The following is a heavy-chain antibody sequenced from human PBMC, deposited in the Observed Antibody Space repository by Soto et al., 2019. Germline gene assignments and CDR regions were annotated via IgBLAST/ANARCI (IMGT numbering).Heavy chain of an antibody. Sequence: QVRLVQSAAEVKKPGASVKVSCKASGYTFISYYMNWVRQAPGQGLEWMGMINPSGGSTTYAQKFRGRATMTRDTSTSTVYMEVSSLRSEDTAVYYCAREDTANGGAFDIWGQGTMVTVSS. V-gene: IGHV1-46*01. CDR2: INPSGGST. CDR1: GYTFISYY. D-gene: IGHD5-18*01. J-gene: IGHJ3*02. CDR3: AREDTANGGAFDI.